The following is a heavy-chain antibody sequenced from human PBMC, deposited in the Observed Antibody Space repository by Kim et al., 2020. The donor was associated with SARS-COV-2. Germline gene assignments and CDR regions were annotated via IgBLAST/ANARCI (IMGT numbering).Heavy chain of an antibody. J-gene: IGHJ4*02. V-gene: IGHV3-33*01. CDR3: ARDSSSGYLLDY. Sequence: GGSLRLSCAASGFTFSSYAMHWVRQAPGKGLEWVAVIWYDGSNKYYADSVKGRFTISRDNSKNTLYLQMNSLRAEDTAVYYCARDSSSGYLLDYWGQGTLVTVSS. D-gene: IGHD3-22*01. CDR2: IWYDGSNK. CDR1: GFTFSSYA.